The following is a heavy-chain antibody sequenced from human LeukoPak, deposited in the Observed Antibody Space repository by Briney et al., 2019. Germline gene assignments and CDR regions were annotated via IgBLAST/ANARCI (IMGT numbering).Heavy chain of an antibody. J-gene: IGHJ4*02. Sequence: PGRSLRLSCAASGFTFDDYAMHWVRQAPGKGLEWVSGISWNSGSTYYADSVKGRFTISRDNSKNTLYLQMNSLRAEDTAVYYCAKFPQSVIAAAIDQNFDYWGQGTLVTVSS. CDR3: AKFPQSVIAAAIDQNFDY. CDR1: GFTFDDYA. V-gene: IGHV3-9*01. CDR2: ISWNSGST. D-gene: IGHD6-13*01.